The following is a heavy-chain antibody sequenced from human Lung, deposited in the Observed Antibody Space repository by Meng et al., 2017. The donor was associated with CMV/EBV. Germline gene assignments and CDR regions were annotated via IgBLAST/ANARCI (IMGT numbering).Heavy chain of an antibody. Sequence: GSLRLSCTASGFTFSTYDFHWVRQPTGKGLEWVSSIGTVGDTYSIGSVKGRFIISREDAKNSVYLQMNGLRDGDTGLYYCARARSPTHFDYWGQGALVTVSS. CDR1: GFTFSTYD. CDR3: ARARSPTHFDY. V-gene: IGHV3-13*01. J-gene: IGHJ4*02. CDR2: IGTVGDT.